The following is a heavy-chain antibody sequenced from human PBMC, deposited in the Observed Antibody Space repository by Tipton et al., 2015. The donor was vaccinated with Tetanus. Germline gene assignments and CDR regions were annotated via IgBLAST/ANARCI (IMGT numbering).Heavy chain of an antibody. D-gene: IGHD3-10*01. V-gene: IGHV4-39*01. J-gene: IGHJ4*02. CDR3: ARHESLVGGSYDY. CDR2: LYFSGRT. CDR1: GGSISSGNYY. Sequence: TLSLTCTVSGGSISSGNYYWGWIRQPPGKGLEWIGSLYFSGRTYYTPPLKSRVTISVDPSNNQFSRKLTSVTAADSAVYYCARHESLVGGSYDYWGQGTLVTVSS.